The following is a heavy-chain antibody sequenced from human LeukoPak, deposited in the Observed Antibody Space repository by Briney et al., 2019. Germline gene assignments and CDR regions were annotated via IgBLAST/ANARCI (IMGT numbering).Heavy chain of an antibody. CDR3: ASQRHLYGAFDI. CDR1: GFTFSNLR. Sequence: GGSLRLSCAASGFTFSNLRMSWVRKAPGKGLEWVANIKQDGSEKYYVDSVKGRFTISRDNSKNTLDLQMHSLRAEDTAVYYCASQRHLYGAFDIWGQGTMVTVSS. CDR2: IKQDGSEK. J-gene: IGHJ3*02. V-gene: IGHV3-7*03. D-gene: IGHD2-2*02.